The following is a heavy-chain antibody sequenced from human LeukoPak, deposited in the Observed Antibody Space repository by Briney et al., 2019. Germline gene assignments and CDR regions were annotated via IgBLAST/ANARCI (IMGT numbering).Heavy chain of an antibody. CDR3: TRVLYSSGWYGDHY. J-gene: IGHJ4*02. D-gene: IGHD6-19*01. Sequence: PGGSLRLSCAASGFTFSSYSMNWVCQAPGKGLEWVSYISSSSSTIYYADSVKGRFTISRDNAKNSLYLQMNSLRAEDTAVYYCTRVLYSSGWYGDHYWGQGTLVTVSS. V-gene: IGHV3-48*01. CDR2: ISSSSSTI. CDR1: GFTFSSYS.